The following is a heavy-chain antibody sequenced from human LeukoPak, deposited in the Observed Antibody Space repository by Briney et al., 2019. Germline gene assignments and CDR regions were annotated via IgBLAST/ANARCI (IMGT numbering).Heavy chain of an antibody. J-gene: IGHJ6*02. CDR2: INHSGST. CDR1: GGSFSGYY. D-gene: IGHD3-3*01. V-gene: IGHV4-34*01. Sequence: SETLSLTCAVYGGSFSGYYWSWIRQPPVKGLEWIGEINHSGSTNYNPSLKSRVTISVDTSKNQFSLKLSSVTAADTAVYYCARGRITIFGVVSSNYGMDVWGQGTTVTVSS. CDR3: ARGRITIFGVVSSNYGMDV.